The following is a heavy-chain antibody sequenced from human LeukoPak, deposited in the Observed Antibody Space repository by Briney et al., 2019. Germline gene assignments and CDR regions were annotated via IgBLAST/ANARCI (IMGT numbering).Heavy chain of an antibody. CDR2: MNPNSGNT. J-gene: IGHJ6*03. D-gene: IGHD1-7*01. V-gene: IGHV1-8*01. CDR3: ARARRITGTITFYYMDV. Sequence: ASVKVSCKASGYTFTSYDTNWVRQATGQGLEWMGWMNPNSGNTGYAQKFQGRVTMTRNTSISTAYMELSSLRSEDTAVYYCARARRITGTITFYYMDVWGKGTTVTVSS. CDR1: GYTFTSYD.